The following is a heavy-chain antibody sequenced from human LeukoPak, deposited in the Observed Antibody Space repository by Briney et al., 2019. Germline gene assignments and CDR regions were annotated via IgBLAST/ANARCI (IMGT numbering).Heavy chain of an antibody. CDR1: GGTFSSYA. Sequence: GASVKVSCKASGGTFSSYAISWVRQAPGQGLEWMGWISTGNGNTNSGQKFQGRVTMTTDKSTGTAHMELRSLRSDDTAMYYCATANNWNYALGYWGQGTLVTVSS. D-gene: IGHD1-7*01. CDR2: ISTGNGNT. J-gene: IGHJ4*02. V-gene: IGHV1-18*01. CDR3: ATANNWNYALGY.